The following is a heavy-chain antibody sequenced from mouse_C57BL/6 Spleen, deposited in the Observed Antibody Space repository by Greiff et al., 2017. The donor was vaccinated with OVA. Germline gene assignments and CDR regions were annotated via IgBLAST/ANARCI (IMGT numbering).Heavy chain of an antibody. CDR2: IRSKSNNYAT. Sequence: EVMLVESGGGLVQPKGSLKLSCAASGFSFNTYAMNWVRQAPGKGLEWVARIRSKSNNYATYYADSVKDRFTISRDDSESMLYLQMNNLKTEDTAMYYCVRHEGNSFYYAMDYWGQGTSVTVSS. CDR1: GFSFNTYA. J-gene: IGHJ4*01. V-gene: IGHV10-1*01. CDR3: VRHEGNSFYYAMDY. D-gene: IGHD2-1*01.